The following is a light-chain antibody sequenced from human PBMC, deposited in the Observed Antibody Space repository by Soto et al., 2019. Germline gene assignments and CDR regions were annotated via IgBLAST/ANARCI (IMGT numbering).Light chain of an antibody. J-gene: IGKJ5*01. V-gene: IGKV3-20*01. Sequence: EIVLTQSPGTLSLSPGERATLSCRASQSLSGGYLAWFQQKPGQTPRLLIYSVSNRATGIPDRFSGFGSGTDFTLTISRLEPEDFVVYYCQQNGSLPITFGQGTRLEIK. CDR2: SVS. CDR3: QQNGSLPIT. CDR1: QSLSGGY.